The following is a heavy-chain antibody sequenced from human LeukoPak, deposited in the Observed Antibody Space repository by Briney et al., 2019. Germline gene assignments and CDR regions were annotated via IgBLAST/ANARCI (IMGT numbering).Heavy chain of an antibody. D-gene: IGHD3-22*01. Sequence: GGSLRLSCAASGFTFSNYAMTWVRQTPGKGLEWVSVISGGGDYTYYADSVKGRFTISRDNAKNSLYLQMNSLRAEDTAVYYCARDSDDYYDSSGYHRGNYWGQGTLVTVSS. J-gene: IGHJ4*02. V-gene: IGHV3-23*01. CDR3: ARDSDDYYDSSGYHRGNY. CDR2: ISGGGDYT. CDR1: GFTFSNYA.